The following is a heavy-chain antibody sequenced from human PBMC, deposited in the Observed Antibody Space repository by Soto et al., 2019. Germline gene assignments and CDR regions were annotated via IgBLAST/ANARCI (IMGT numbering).Heavy chain of an antibody. CDR3: ARADMGGSSWPFDY. J-gene: IGHJ4*02. D-gene: IGHD6-13*01. V-gene: IGHV4-4*02. CDR2: IYHSGST. Sequence: QVQLQESGPGLVKPSGTLSLTCAVSGGSISSSNWWSWVRQPPGKGLEWIGEIYHSGSTNYNPSLKSRVTISVDKSKTQCSLKLRSVTAADRAVYYWARADMGGSSWPFDYWGQGTLVTVSS. CDR1: GGSISSSNW.